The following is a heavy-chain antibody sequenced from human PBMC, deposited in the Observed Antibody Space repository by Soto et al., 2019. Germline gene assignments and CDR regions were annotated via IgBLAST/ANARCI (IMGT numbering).Heavy chain of an antibody. J-gene: IGHJ4*02. Sequence: QLQLQESGSGLVKPSQTLSLTCAVSGGSISSGGYSWSWIRQPPGKGLEWIGYIYHSGSTYYNPSLKSRVTISVDRYKNQFSLKLSSVTAADTAVYYCASLRSGCGIDYWGQGTLVTVSS. CDR2: IYHSGST. V-gene: IGHV4-30-2*01. D-gene: IGHD6-19*01. CDR3: ASLRSGCGIDY. CDR1: GGSISSGGYS.